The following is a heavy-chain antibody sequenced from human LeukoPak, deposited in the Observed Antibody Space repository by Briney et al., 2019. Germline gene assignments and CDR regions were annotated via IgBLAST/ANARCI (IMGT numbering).Heavy chain of an antibody. CDR3: ARRSYCGGDCYSLDY. J-gene: IGHJ4*02. D-gene: IGHD2-21*02. Sequence: SETLSLTCTVSGGSITSSNSYWGWIRQPPGMGLEWIGSIYESGTTYYNPSLKSRVTISVDTSKNQFSLKLSSVTAADTAVYYCARRSYCGGDCYSLDYWGQGTLVTVSS. V-gene: IGHV4-39*01. CDR2: IYESGTT. CDR1: GGSITSSNSY.